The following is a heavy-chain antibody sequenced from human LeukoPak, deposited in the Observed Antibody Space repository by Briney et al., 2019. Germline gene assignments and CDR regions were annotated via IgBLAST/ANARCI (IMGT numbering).Heavy chain of an antibody. CDR2: IHYSGST. CDR3: ARRGLYCSGGSCYSHAFDI. D-gene: IGHD2-15*01. CDR1: VGSISSSSYY. V-gene: IGHV4-39*01. Sequence: SETLSLTCTVSVGSISSSSYYWGWIRQPPGKGLEWIGSIHYSGSTYCNPSLKSRVTISVDTSKNQFSLKLCSVTAADTAVYYCARRGLYCSGGSCYSHAFDIWGQGTMVTVSS. J-gene: IGHJ3*02.